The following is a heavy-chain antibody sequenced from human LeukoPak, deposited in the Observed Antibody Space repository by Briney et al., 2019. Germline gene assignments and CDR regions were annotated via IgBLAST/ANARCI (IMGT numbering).Heavy chain of an antibody. V-gene: IGHV1-69*05. CDR2: IIPIFGTA. Sequence: RASVKVSCKASGGTFSSYAISWVRQAPGQGLEWMGGIIPIFGTANYAQKFQGRVTITTDESTSTAYMELSSLRSEDTAVYYCARGGHRYNWNYVDYWGQGTLVTVSS. CDR3: ARGGHRYNWNYVDY. D-gene: IGHD1-20*01. CDR1: GGTFSSYA. J-gene: IGHJ4*02.